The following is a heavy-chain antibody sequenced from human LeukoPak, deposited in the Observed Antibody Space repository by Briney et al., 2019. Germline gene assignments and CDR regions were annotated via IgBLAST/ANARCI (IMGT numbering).Heavy chain of an antibody. CDR1: GYTFTGYY. D-gene: IGHD4-11*01. CDR3: ARAGHYDFNYFDP. J-gene: IGHJ5*02. CDR2: IKPNSGGT. V-gene: IGHV1-2*02. Sequence: ASVKVSCKASGYTFTGYYMHWVRQAPGQGLEWMGWIKPNSGGTKFAQKFQGRVTMTRDTSISTAYMDLSRLRSDDTAVYYCARAGHYDFNYFDPWGQGTLVTISS.